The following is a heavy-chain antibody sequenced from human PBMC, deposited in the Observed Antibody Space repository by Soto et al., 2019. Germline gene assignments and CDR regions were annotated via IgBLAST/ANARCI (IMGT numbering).Heavy chain of an antibody. Sequence: SETLSLTCTVSGGSISSGGYYWSWIRQHPGKGLEWIGYIYYSGSTYYNPSLKSRVTISVDTSKNQFSLKLSSVTAADTAVYYCARGVKWFGEIHYYYYGMEVWGQGTTVTVSS. V-gene: IGHV4-31*03. CDR3: ARGVKWFGEIHYYYYGMEV. J-gene: IGHJ6*02. D-gene: IGHD3-10*01. CDR1: GGSISSGGYY. CDR2: IYYSGST.